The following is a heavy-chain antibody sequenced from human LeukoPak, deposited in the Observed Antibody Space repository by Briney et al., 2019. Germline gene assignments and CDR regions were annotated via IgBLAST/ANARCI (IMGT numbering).Heavy chain of an antibody. J-gene: IGHJ4*02. D-gene: IGHD3-10*01. V-gene: IGHV1-46*01. Sequence: GASVKVSCKASGYTFTYYYMHWVRQAPGQGLEWMGIINPSGGSTSYAQKFQGRVTMTRDTSTSTVYMELSSLRSEDTAVYYCARDYYGSGSYYRPDYWGQGTLVTVSS. CDR3: ARDYYGSGSYYRPDY. CDR1: GYTFTYYY. CDR2: INPSGGST.